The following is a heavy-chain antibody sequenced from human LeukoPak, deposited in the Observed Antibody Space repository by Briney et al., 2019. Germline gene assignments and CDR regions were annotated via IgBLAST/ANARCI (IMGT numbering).Heavy chain of an antibody. D-gene: IGHD5-24*01. CDR2: IYYSGST. CDR1: GVSISSGGYY. CDR3: ARRGDDYNYFDY. V-gene: IGHV4-31*03. J-gene: IGHJ4*02. Sequence: SETLSLTCTVSGVSISSGGYYWSWIRQHPGKGLEWIGYIYYSGSTYYNPSLKSRVTISVDTSKNQFSLKLSSVTAADTAVYYCARRGDDYNYFDYWGQGTLVTVSS.